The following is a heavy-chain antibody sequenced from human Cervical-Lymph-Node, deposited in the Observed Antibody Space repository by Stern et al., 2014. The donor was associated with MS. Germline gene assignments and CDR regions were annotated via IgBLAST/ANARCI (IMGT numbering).Heavy chain of an antibody. CDR2: IYYSGNA. D-gene: IGHD3-10*01. Sequence: QVKLQESGPGLVKPSETLSLRCTVSGGSLSGYYWSWIRQPPGKGLEWIGYIYYSGNANYNSSLKSRATMSVDTSKNQFSLRLSSVTAADTAVYYCARDYGSGDIDYGMDVWGQGTTVIVTS. CDR3: ARDYGSGDIDYGMDV. V-gene: IGHV4-59*01. J-gene: IGHJ6*02. CDR1: GGSLSGYY.